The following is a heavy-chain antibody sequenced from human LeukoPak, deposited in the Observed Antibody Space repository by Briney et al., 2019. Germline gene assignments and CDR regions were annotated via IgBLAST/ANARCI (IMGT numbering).Heavy chain of an antibody. CDR2: ISSSSSYI. CDR1: GFTFSSYS. D-gene: IGHD3-10*01. Sequence: GGSLRLSCAASGFTFSSYSMNWVRQAPGKGLEWVSSISSSSSYIYYADSVKGRFTISRDNAKNSLYLQMNSLRAEDTAVYYCAKVVLLWFGEPHAFDYWGQGTLVTVSS. J-gene: IGHJ4*02. CDR3: AKVVLLWFGEPHAFDY. V-gene: IGHV3-21*04.